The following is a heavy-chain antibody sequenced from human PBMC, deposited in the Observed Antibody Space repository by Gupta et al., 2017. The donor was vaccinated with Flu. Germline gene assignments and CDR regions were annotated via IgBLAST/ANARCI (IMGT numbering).Heavy chain of an antibody. V-gene: IGHV3-23*01. J-gene: IGHJ5*01. D-gene: IGHD3-22*01. CDR3: AKDHRYDSSGYYYDS. CDR1: GFAFSGYA. CDR2: VSGRGGGT. Sequence: EVPLLESGGGLVQPGGSLALSCVASGFAFSGYAMPCVRQAPGKGREWGAVVSGRGGGTDHADSVKGRFTISRDNSKNTVYLQMNRLSAEETARYYCAKDHRYDSSGYYYDSWCQGTLVTVSS.